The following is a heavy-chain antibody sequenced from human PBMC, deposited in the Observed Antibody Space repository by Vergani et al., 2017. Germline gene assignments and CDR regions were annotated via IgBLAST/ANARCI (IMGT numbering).Heavy chain of an antibody. J-gene: IGHJ3*02. Sequence: QVQLQESGPGLVKPSETLSLTCTVSGGSISSYYWSWIRQPPGKGLEWIGYIYYSGSTNYNPSLKSRVTISVDTSKNQFSLKLSSVTAAATAVYYCARVHCSGGSCYSEGVDAFDIWGQGTMGTVSS. CDR3: ARVHCSGGSCYSEGVDAFDI. CDR1: GGSISSYY. D-gene: IGHD2-15*01. CDR2: IYYSGST. V-gene: IGHV4-59*01.